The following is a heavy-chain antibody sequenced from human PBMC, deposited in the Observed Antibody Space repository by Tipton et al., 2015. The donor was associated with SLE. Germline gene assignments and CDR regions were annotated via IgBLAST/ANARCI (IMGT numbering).Heavy chain of an antibody. V-gene: IGHV3-20*04. CDR2: INWNAGIT. D-gene: IGHD1-1*01. J-gene: IGHJ6*02. Sequence: GSLRLSCEASGFTFDDHGMSWARQAPGKGLEWVSGINWNAGITSYADSVKGRFTVSRDNAKNSLYLQMNSLRTEDTAVYYCAKKVTATFSHGLDVWGQGTTVTVSS. CDR3: AKKVTATFSHGLDV. CDR1: GFTFDDHG.